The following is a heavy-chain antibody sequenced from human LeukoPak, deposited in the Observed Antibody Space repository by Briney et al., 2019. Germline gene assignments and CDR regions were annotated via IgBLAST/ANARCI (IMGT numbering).Heavy chain of an antibody. D-gene: IGHD1-26*01. CDR1: GYTFTGYY. J-gene: IGHJ5*02. CDR2: INPNSGGT. Sequence: GASVKVSCKASGYTFTGYYMHWVRQAPGQGLEWMGRINPNSGGTNYAQKFQGRVTMTRDTSTSTAYMELNRLTSDDTAVYYCARYSGSYYWFDPWGQGTLVTVSS. CDR3: ARYSGSYYWFDP. V-gene: IGHV1-2*06.